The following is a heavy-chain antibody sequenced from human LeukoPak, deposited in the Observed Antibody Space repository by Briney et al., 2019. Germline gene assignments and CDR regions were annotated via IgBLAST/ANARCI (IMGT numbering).Heavy chain of an antibody. CDR3: VRDRELTY. Sequence: SETLSLTCTVSGGSISIYYWSWIRQPPGKGLEWIGYIYNSGSTNYNPSLRSRVTISVDTSKNQFSLKLNSVTAADTAVYYCVRDRELTYWSQGTLVTVSS. CDR1: GGSISIYY. CDR2: IYNSGST. V-gene: IGHV4-59*01. J-gene: IGHJ4*02. D-gene: IGHD1-26*01.